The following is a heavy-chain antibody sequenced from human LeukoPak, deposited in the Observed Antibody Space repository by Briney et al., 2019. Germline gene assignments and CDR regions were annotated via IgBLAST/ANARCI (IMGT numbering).Heavy chain of an antibody. D-gene: IGHD3-3*01. Sequence: GGSLRLSCAASGFTFSDYYMSWIRQAPGKGLEWVSYISSSGSTIYYADSVKGRFTISRDNAKNSLYLQMNSLRAEDTAVYYCARDRSNYDFWSGYDLDYYYYMDVWAKGPRSPSP. CDR3: ARDRSNYDFWSGYDLDYYYYMDV. CDR1: GFTFSDYY. CDR2: ISSSGSTI. V-gene: IGHV3-11*04. J-gene: IGHJ6*03.